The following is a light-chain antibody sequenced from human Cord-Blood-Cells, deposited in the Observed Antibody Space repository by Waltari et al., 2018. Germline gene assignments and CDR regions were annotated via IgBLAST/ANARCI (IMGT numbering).Light chain of an antibody. Sequence: QSVLTQPPSASGTPGPRVTISCSGSSSTIGSNTVNWYQQLPGTAPKLLIYSNNQRPSGVPDRFSGSKSGTSASRAISGLQSEDEADYYCAAWDDSLNARVFGGGTKLTVL. V-gene: IGLV1-44*01. CDR2: SNN. J-gene: IGLJ3*02. CDR3: AAWDDSLNARV. CDR1: SSTIGSNT.